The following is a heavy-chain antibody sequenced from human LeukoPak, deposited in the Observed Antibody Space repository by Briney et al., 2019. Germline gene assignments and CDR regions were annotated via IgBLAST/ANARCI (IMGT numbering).Heavy chain of an antibody. D-gene: IGHD3-10*01. Sequence: PGGSLRLSCAASGFTFSSYGMHWVRQAPGKGLEWVAFIRYDGSNKYYADSVKGRFTISRDNSKNTLYLQMNSLRAEDTAVYYCAKGFGELSNYYYYMDVWGKGTTVTISS. CDR1: GFTFSSYG. V-gene: IGHV3-30*02. CDR2: IRYDGSNK. J-gene: IGHJ6*03. CDR3: AKGFGELSNYYYYMDV.